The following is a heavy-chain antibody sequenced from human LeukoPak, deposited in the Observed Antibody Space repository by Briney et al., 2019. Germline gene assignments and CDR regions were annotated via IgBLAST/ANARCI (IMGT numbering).Heavy chain of an antibody. CDR3: AREIMVQGFDY. J-gene: IGHJ4*02. CDR1: GGSISSGGYY. Sequence: SETLSLTCTVSGGSISSGGYYWSWIRQHPGKGLEWIGYIYYSGSTYYNPSLKSRVTISVDTSKNQFSLKLSSVTAADTAVYYCAREIMVQGFDYWGQGTLVTVSS. D-gene: IGHD3-10*01. CDR2: IYYSGST. V-gene: IGHV4-31*03.